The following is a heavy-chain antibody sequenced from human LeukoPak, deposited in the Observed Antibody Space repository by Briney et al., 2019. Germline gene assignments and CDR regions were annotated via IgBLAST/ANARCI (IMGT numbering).Heavy chain of an antibody. CDR2: ISGSGSYI. Sequence: GGSLRHSCAASGFTVSSNYMSWVRQAPGKGLEWVSSISGSGSYIYYADLVKGRFTISRDNAKNSLYLQMNSLRAEDTAVYYCAKVILTGYYLYGMDVWGQGTTVTVSS. D-gene: IGHD3-9*01. V-gene: IGHV3-21*01. CDR1: GFTVSSNY. J-gene: IGHJ6*02. CDR3: AKVILTGYYLYGMDV.